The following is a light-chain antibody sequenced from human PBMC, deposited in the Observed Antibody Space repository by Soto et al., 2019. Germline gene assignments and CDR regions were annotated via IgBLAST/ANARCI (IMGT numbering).Light chain of an antibody. Sequence: DLQLTQSPSFLSASVGDRVTITCRASQGISSYLAWYQQKPGKAPKLLIYAASTLQYGVPSRFSGSGSGTEFTLTISSLQPEDFATYYCQQVNSYPRAFGQGTKVDIK. V-gene: IGKV1-9*01. J-gene: IGKJ1*01. CDR1: QGISSY. CDR3: QQVNSYPRA. CDR2: AAS.